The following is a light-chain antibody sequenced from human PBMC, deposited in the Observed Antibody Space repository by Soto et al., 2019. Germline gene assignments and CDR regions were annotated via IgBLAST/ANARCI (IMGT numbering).Light chain of an antibody. CDR2: DAS. CDR1: QSVGSK. V-gene: IGKV3-11*01. Sequence: EIVLTQSPATLSLSPGEGATLSCRASQSVGSKLAWYQQKPGQAPRLLIYDASNRATGIPARFSGSGSGTDFTLTISSLEPEDFAVYYCQQYHSSPRTFGQGTKVDI. J-gene: IGKJ1*01. CDR3: QQYHSSPRT.